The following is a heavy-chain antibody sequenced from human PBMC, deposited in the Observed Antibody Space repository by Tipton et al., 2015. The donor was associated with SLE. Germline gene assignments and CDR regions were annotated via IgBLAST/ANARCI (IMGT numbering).Heavy chain of an antibody. Sequence: SLRLSCAASGFTFTSFWMSWVRQAPGKGLGWVANIKQDGSEKYYVDSVKGRFTISRDNSNNKLYLQMNSLRPEDTALYYCAKEITGGNYFEHWGQGTLASVSS. V-gene: IGHV3-7*01. CDR1: GFTFTSFW. CDR2: IKQDGSEK. D-gene: IGHD1-1*01. CDR3: AKEITGGNYFEH. J-gene: IGHJ1*01.